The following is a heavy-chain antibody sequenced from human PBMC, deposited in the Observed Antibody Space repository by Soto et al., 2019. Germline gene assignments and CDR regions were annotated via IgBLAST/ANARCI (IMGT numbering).Heavy chain of an antibody. CDR1: GFTFSRYE. Sequence: ESGGGLVQPGGSLRLSCAASGFTFSRYEMNWVRQAPGKGLEWVSYISGSGTTIKYADSVRGRFTVSRDNAKKSLDLQMDSLRAEDTALYYCARERWLQFSTDDGFDVWGQGTMVTVSS. CDR2: ISGSGTTI. D-gene: IGHD6-19*01. J-gene: IGHJ3*01. CDR3: ARERWLQFSTDDGFDV. V-gene: IGHV3-48*03.